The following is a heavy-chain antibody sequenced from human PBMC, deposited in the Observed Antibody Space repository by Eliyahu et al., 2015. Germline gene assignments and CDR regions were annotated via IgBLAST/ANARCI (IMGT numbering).Heavy chain of an antibody. CDR2: IYSGGGT. J-gene: IGHJ4*02. CDR1: GFTVSTNY. CDR3: ARDLIRTTVTTD. Sequence: EVHLVETGGGLIQPGGSLRLSCAASGFTVSTNYMSWVRQAPGKGLEWVSVIYSGGGTYYADSVKGRFTISRDNSKNTLYLQMNSLRAEDTAVYYCARDLIRTTVTTDWGQGTLVTVSS. D-gene: IGHD4-17*01. V-gene: IGHV3-53*02.